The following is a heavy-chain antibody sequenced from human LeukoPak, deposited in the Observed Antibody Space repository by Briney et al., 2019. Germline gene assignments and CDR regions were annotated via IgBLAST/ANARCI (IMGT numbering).Heavy chain of an antibody. J-gene: IGHJ4*02. D-gene: IGHD6-19*01. CDR2: ISSSSSYI. CDR3: ARDHSQLYSSGWQPFDY. Sequence: GGSLRLSCAASGFTFSSYSMNWVRQAPGKGLEWVSPISSSSSYIYYADSVKGRFTISRDNAKNSLYLQMNSLRAEDTAVYYCARDHSQLYSSGWQPFDYWGQGTLVTVSS. CDR1: GFTFSSYS. V-gene: IGHV3-21*01.